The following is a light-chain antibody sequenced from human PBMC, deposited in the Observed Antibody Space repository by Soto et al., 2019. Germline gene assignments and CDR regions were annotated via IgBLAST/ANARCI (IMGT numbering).Light chain of an antibody. CDR3: QKYNNGPPAT. J-gene: IGKJ3*01. CDR2: AAS. V-gene: IGKV1-27*01. CDR1: QAVNNY. Sequence: DIQMTQSPSSLSASGGDRVTITCRASQAVNNYLAWYQQKPGRAPKLLIYAASTLQSGVPSRFSGGGSVTDFTFTISSLQPEAVANSYCQKYNNGPPATCGPGTKV.